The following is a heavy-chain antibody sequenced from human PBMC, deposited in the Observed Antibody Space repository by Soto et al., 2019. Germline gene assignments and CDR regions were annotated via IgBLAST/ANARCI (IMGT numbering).Heavy chain of an antibody. CDR2: IVPMFGIP. V-gene: IGHV1-69*02. CDR3: ASGPYTSSSGGYYYYYMDV. D-gene: IGHD6-6*01. Sequence: QVQLVQSGAEVKKPGSSVKVSCKASGGTFSSYAINWVRQAPGQGLEWMGRIVPMFGIPNFAPKFQGRVTMTADRSMTTAYMELSSLRSEDTAVYYCASGPYTSSSGGYYYYYMDVWGKGTTVTVSS. J-gene: IGHJ6*03. CDR1: GGTFSSYA.